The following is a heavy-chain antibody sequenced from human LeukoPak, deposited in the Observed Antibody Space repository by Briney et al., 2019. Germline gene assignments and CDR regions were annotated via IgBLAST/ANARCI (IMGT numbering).Heavy chain of an antibody. Sequence: GESLKISCKGSGYTFSTYSIGWVRQLSGKGLEWMGIIYPDDSDTRNSPSFQGHVTISADKSNNTAYLQWSSLKASDTAMYYCARRGPFGVLDFWGQGSLVTVSS. D-gene: IGHD3-3*01. CDR3: ARRGPFGVLDF. CDR2: IYPDDSDT. J-gene: IGHJ4*02. CDR1: GYTFSTYS. V-gene: IGHV5-51*01.